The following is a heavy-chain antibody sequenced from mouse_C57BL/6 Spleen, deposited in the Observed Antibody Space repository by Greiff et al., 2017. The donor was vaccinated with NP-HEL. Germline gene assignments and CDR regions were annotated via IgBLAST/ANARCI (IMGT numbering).Heavy chain of an antibody. CDR1: GFTFSSYG. CDR2: ISSGGSYT. V-gene: IGHV5-6*01. D-gene: IGHD3-2*02. CDR3: ASTAQATPYYFDY. J-gene: IGHJ2*01. Sequence: DVQLVESGGDLVKPGGSLKLSCAASGFTFSSYGMSWVRQTPDKRLEWVATISSGGSYTYYPDSVKGRFTISRDNAKNTLYLQMSSLKSEDTAMYYCASTAQATPYYFDYWGQGTTLTVSS.